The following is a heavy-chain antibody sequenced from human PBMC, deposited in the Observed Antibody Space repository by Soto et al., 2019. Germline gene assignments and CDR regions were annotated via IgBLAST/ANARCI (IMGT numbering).Heavy chain of an antibody. CDR3: AKGSWVHHGSEGGNWLDP. V-gene: IGHV3-23*01. Sequence: EVQFLESGGGLVQPGGSLRLSCGASGVTFSNYAMNWVRQAPGKGLEWVSGISHSGSSTYYADSVKGRFTISRDNSKNTLFLQMNSLTAEDTAVYYCAKGSWVHHGSEGGNWLDPWGQGTLVTVSS. CDR1: GVTFSNYA. D-gene: IGHD3-10*01. CDR2: ISHSGSST. J-gene: IGHJ5*02.